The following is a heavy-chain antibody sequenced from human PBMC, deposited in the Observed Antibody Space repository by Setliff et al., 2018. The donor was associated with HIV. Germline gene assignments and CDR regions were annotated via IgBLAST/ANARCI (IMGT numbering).Heavy chain of an antibody. J-gene: IGHJ6*03. CDR1: GGSISSGSYY. V-gene: IGHV4-61*02. CDR2: IYTSGST. D-gene: IGHD3-22*01. CDR3: ARGRVDDSSGYYGVVDYYYYYYMDV. Sequence: ASETLSLTCTVSGGSISSGSYYWSWIRQPAGKGLEWIGRIYTSGSTNYNPALKSRVTISVDTSKNQFSLKLRSVTAADTAVYYCARGRVDDSSGYYGVVDYYYYYYMDVWGKGTTVTVSS.